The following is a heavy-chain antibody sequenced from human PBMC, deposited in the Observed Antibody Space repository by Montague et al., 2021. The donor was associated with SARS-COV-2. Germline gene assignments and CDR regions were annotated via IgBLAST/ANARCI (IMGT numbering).Heavy chain of an antibody. J-gene: IGHJ2*01. CDR1: GDSVSSHIAT. CDR3: ARAYCGGDCYFYWYFDL. D-gene: IGHD2-21*02. CDR2: TYYRSKWYN. V-gene: IGHV6-1*01. Sequence: CAISGDSVSSHIATWNWIRQSPSRGLEWLGRTYYRSKWYNDYAVSVKSRVIINPDTSNNRISLQLNSVTPEDTVVYYCARAYCGGDCYFYWYFDLWGRGTLVTVSS.